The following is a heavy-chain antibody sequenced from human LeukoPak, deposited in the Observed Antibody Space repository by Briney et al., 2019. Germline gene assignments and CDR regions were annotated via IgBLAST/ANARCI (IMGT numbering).Heavy chain of an antibody. CDR1: GFTVSRNY. D-gene: IGHD6-13*01. V-gene: IGHV3-66*01. CDR2: IYSGGRT. Sequence: QTGGSLRLSCAASGFTVSRNYMSWVRQAPGKGLEWVSVIYSGGRTYYADSVKGRFTISRDNSKNTLYLQMNRLRAEDTAVYYCARAGLSSSWHQFDYWGQGTLVTVSS. CDR3: ARAGLSSSWHQFDY. J-gene: IGHJ4*02.